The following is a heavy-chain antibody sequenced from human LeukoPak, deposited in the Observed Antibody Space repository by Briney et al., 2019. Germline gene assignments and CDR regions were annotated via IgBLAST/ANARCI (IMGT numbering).Heavy chain of an antibody. J-gene: IGHJ4*02. V-gene: IGHV4-59*01. D-gene: IGHD3-10*01. Sequence: SETLSLTCTVSGGSISSYYWSWIRQPPGKGLEWIGYIYYSGSTNYNPSPKSRVTISVDTSKNQFSLKLSSVTAADTAVYYCARGVRLVGSYYFDYWGQGTLVTVSS. CDR3: ARGVRLVGSYYFDY. CDR1: GGSISSYY. CDR2: IYYSGST.